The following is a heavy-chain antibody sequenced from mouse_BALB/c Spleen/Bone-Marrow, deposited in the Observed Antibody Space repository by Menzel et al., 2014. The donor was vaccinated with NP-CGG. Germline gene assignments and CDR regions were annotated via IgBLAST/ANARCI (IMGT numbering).Heavy chain of an antibody. CDR3: ASYVYGYYFDY. V-gene: IGHV14-3*02. CDR2: IDPANDNT. D-gene: IGHD2-2*01. J-gene: IGHJ2*01. CDR1: GFNIKDTY. Sequence: VQLQQSGAELVEPGASVKLSCTASGFNIKDTYIHWVKQRPEQGLEWIGRIDPANDNTKYDPKFQGKATITADTSSSTAYLQLSSLTSEDTAVYYCASYVYGYYFDYWGQGTTLTVSS.